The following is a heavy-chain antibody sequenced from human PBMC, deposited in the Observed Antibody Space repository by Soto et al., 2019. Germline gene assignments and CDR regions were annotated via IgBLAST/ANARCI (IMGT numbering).Heavy chain of an antibody. CDR2: ISGNGGRT. Sequence: PGGSLRLSCAASGFTFSSSAMSWVRQAPGRGLEWVSTISGNGGRTYYTNSVKGRFTISRDNSRDTLYLQMSSLRAEDTAVYYCAKAGCGDCYPNYYYYGMDVWGQGTTVTVS. V-gene: IGHV3-23*01. D-gene: IGHD2-21*01. J-gene: IGHJ6*02. CDR3: AKAGCGDCYPNYYYYGMDV. CDR1: GFTFSSSA.